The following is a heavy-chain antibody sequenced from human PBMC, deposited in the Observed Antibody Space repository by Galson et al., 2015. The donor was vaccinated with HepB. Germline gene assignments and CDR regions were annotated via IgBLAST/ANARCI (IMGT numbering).Heavy chain of an antibody. CDR3: ARHQGRYFDWLPMAY. Sequence: QSGAAVKKPGESLMISCKGSGYSFASYWISWVRQMPGKGLEWMGRIDPSDSYSNYSPSFQGHVTISADKSISTAYLQWSSLKAPDTAMYYCARHQGRYFDWLPMAYWGQGTLVTVSS. CDR2: IDPSDSYS. J-gene: IGHJ4*02. CDR1: GYSFASYW. D-gene: IGHD3-9*01. V-gene: IGHV5-10-1*01.